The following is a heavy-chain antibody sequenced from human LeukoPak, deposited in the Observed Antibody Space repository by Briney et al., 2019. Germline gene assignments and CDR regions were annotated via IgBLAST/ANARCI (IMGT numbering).Heavy chain of an antibody. CDR1: GLTLSNAW. Sequence: GGSLRLSRAASGLTLSNAWMSWVRQAPGKGLEWVGRVKSKTDGGTADYVAPVKGRFTISRDDSKNTLYLQMNSLKTEDTAVYYCTTGGRSGYWGQGTLVTVSS. CDR2: VKSKTDGGTA. V-gene: IGHV3-15*01. J-gene: IGHJ4*02. CDR3: TTGGRSGY. D-gene: IGHD3-10*01.